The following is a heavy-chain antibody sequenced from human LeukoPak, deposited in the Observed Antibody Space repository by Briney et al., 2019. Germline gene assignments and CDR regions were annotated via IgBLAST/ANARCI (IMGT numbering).Heavy chain of an antibody. Sequence: ASVKVSCKASGYTFTSYGISWVRQAPGQGLEWMGWISTYNDNTNYAQKLQGRVTMTTDTSTSTAYMELRSLRSDDTAVYYCARVHYDILTGYSYFDYWGQGTLVTVSS. J-gene: IGHJ4*02. CDR1: GYTFTSYG. D-gene: IGHD3-9*01. V-gene: IGHV1-18*01. CDR3: ARVHYDILTGYSYFDY. CDR2: ISTYNDNT.